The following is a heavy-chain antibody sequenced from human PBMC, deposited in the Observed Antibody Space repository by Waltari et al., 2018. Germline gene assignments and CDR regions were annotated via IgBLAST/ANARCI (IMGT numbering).Heavy chain of an antibody. CDR2: INHRGRN. CDR3: ASRLSDYVWGSYRYTRYFQH. D-gene: IGHD3-16*02. J-gene: IGHJ1*01. CDR1: GGSFSGYY. Sequence: QVQLQQWGAGLLKPSETLSLTCAVYGGSFSGYYWSWIRQPPGKGREVRGEINHRGRNNYNPSLKSRVTISVDTSNNQFSLKLSSVTAADTAVYYCASRLSDYVWGSYRYTRYFQHWGQGTLVTVSS. V-gene: IGHV4-34*01.